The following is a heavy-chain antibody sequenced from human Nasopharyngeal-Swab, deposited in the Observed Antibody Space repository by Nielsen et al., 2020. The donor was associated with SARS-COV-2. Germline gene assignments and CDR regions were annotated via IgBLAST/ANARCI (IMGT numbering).Heavy chain of an antibody. J-gene: IGHJ6*02. CDR1: GGSISSYY. CDR2: IYTSGST. V-gene: IGHV4-4*07. D-gene: IGHD7-27*01. Sequence: GSLRLSCTVSGGSISSYYWSWIRQPAGKGLEWIGRIYTSGSTNYNPSLKSRVTMSVDTSKNQFSLKLSSVTAADTAVYYCASLGRSYGMDVWGQGTTVTVSS. CDR3: ASLGRSYGMDV.